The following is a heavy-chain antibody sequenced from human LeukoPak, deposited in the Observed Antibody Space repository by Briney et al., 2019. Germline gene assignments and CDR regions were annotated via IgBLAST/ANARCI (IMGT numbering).Heavy chain of an antibody. J-gene: IGHJ3*02. CDR1: GVSINNYD. CDR2: IYTRGST. V-gene: IGHV4-4*07. CDR3: ASGRYCSADICSGGDAFDI. Sequence: SETLSLTCTVSGVSINNYDLSWIRQPAGKGLEWIGGIYTRGSTNYNPSLKSRVTMSVDTSKNQFSLKLSSVTAADTAVYYCASGRYCSADICSGGDAFDIWGQGTMVSVSS. D-gene: IGHD2-15*01.